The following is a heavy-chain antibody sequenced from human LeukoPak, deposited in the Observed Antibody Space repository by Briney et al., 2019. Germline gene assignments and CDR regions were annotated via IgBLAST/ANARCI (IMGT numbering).Heavy chain of an antibody. CDR3: ARAALPDESVYRPFDY. Sequence: GGSLRLSCVASGFIFRSYSMTWVRQAPGKGLEWVANIKQDESEKYYVDSVKGRFTISRDNVKDSLYLQMNSLGVEDTAVYYCARAALPDESVYRPFDYWGPGILVTVSS. CDR2: IKQDESEK. CDR1: GFIFRSYS. D-gene: IGHD5/OR15-5a*01. J-gene: IGHJ4*02. V-gene: IGHV3-7*01.